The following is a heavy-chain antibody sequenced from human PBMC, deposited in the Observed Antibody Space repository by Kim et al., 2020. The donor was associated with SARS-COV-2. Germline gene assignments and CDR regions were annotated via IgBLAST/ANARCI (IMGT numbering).Heavy chain of an antibody. Sequence: GGSLRLSCSASGFTFSSYAMHWVRQAPGKGLEYVSAISSNGGSTYYADSVKGRFTISRDNSKNTLYLQMSSLRAEDTAVYYCVKDGGWFGESLDYWGQGTLVTVSS. CDR1: GFTFSSYA. J-gene: IGHJ4*02. CDR2: ISSNGGST. V-gene: IGHV3-64D*06. CDR3: VKDGGWFGESLDY. D-gene: IGHD3-10*01.